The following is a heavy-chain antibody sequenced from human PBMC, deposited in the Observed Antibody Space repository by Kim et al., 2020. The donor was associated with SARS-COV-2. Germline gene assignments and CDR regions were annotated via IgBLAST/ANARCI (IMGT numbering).Heavy chain of an antibody. J-gene: IGHJ4*02. D-gene: IGHD3-22*01. V-gene: IGHV3-23*01. Sequence: KARFTNSRDHSKNTLYLQMNSLRAEDTAVYYCAKVSNFYDSSGFSEPYFDYWGQGTLVTVSS. CDR3: AKVSNFYDSSGFSEPYFDY.